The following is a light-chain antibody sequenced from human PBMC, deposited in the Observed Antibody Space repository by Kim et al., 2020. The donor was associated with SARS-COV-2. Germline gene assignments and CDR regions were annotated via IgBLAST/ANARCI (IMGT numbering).Light chain of an antibody. CDR1: QSITNW. CDR2: AAS. V-gene: IGKV1-5*03. CDR3: QQYSGSSPP. Sequence: SASVGDRITITCRASQSITNWLAWYQQKPGKAPKLLIYAASTLENGVPSRFSGSGSGTEFTLTISSLQPDDVATYYCQQYSGSSPPFGGGTKLEIK. J-gene: IGKJ4*01.